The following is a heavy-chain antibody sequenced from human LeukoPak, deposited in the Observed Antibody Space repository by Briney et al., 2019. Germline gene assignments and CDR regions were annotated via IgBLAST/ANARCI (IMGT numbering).Heavy chain of an antibody. CDR2: FDPEDGET. J-gene: IGHJ4*02. V-gene: IGHV1-24*01. CDR3: ATAEGGATSEFDY. CDR1: GYTFTSYY. Sequence: ASVKVSCKASGYTFTSYYMHWVRQAPGKGLEWMGGFDPEDGETIYAQKFQGRVTMTEDTSTDTAYMELSSLRSEDTAVYYCATAEGGATSEFDYWGQGTLVTVSS. D-gene: IGHD1-26*01.